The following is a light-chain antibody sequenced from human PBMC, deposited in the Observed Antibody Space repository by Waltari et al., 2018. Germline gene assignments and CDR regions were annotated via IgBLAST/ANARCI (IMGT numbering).Light chain of an antibody. CDR3: QHYGTLWT. CDR2: RTS. Sequence: DVQMTQSPSTLSASVGDRVTITCRASQSSTNWFAWYQQKPGKAPKLLIYRTSNLESGVPSRFSGSGSGTEFTLTISSLQADDFATYYCQHYGTLWTFGQGTKVEVK. CDR1: QSSTNW. V-gene: IGKV1-5*03. J-gene: IGKJ1*01.